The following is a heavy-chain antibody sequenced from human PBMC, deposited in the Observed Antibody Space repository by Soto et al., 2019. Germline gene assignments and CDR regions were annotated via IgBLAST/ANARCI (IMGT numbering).Heavy chain of an antibody. CDR1: GGSVSSGSYY. V-gene: IGHV4-61*01. J-gene: IGHJ6*02. Sequence: SETLSLTCTVSGGSVSSGSYYWSWIRQPPGKGLEWIGYIYYSGSTNYNPSLKSRVTISVDTSKNQFSLKLTSVTAADTALYYCASSYYDILTGYQDYYGMDVWGQGTTVTVSS. CDR2: IYYSGST. D-gene: IGHD3-9*01. CDR3: ASSYYDILTGYQDYYGMDV.